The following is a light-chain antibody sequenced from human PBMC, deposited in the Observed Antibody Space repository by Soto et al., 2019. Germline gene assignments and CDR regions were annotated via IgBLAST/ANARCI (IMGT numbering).Light chain of an antibody. CDR1: VLAKTY. Sequence: SYELSQPSSVSASPGQTARIPCSGDVLAKTYARWFQQKPGQAPVLVIYKDSERPSGIPERFSGSSSGTTVTLTISGAQVEDEADYYCYSATDNIRVFGGGTKLTVL. CDR3: YSATDNIRV. J-gene: IGLJ3*02. V-gene: IGLV3-27*01. CDR2: KDS.